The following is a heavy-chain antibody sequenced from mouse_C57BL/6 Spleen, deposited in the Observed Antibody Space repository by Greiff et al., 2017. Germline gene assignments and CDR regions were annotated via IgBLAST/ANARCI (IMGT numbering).Heavy chain of an antibody. Sequence: QVQLQQSGAELVRPGASVTLSCKASGYTFTDYEMHWVKQTPVHGLEWIGAIDPETGGTAYNQKFKGKAILTADKSSSTAYMELRSLTSEDSAVYYCTRQEDGNYLEGFAYWGQGTLVTVSA. J-gene: IGHJ3*01. CDR2: IDPETGGT. CDR1: GYTFTDYE. D-gene: IGHD2-1*01. CDR3: TRQEDGNYLEGFAY. V-gene: IGHV1-15*01.